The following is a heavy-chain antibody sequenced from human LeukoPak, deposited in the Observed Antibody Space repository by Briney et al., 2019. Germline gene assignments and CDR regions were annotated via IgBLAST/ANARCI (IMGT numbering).Heavy chain of an antibody. J-gene: IGHJ4*02. CDR3: AREEYGDHLW. D-gene: IGHD4-17*01. Sequence: GGSLRLSCAASGFTFSRYWMSWVRQAPGKGLEWVANIKQDGSEKHYVDSVKGRFTISRGNAKNSLYLQMNNLRAEDTAVYYCAREEYGDHLWWGQGTLVTVSS. CDR1: GFTFSRYW. V-gene: IGHV3-7*01. CDR2: IKQDGSEK.